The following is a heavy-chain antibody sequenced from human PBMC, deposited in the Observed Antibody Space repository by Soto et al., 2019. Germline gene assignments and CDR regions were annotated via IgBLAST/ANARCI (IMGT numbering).Heavy chain of an antibody. CDR1: GYIFTSYG. Sequence: QVQLVQSGAEVKKPGASVKVSCKASGYIFTSYGISWVRQAPGQGLEWMGWISAYNGNTNYAQKLQGRVTMTTDTSTRTAYMELRRLRSDDTAVYYCASSSIPGGYYYGMDVWGQGTTVTVSS. CDR2: ISAYNGNT. V-gene: IGHV1-18*04. CDR3: ASSSIPGGYYYGMDV. J-gene: IGHJ6*02. D-gene: IGHD6-19*01.